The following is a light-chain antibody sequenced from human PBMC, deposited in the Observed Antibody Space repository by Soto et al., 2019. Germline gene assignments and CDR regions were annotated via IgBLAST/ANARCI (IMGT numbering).Light chain of an antibody. CDR2: EVS. CDR1: SSDVGGYNY. Sequence: QSVLTQPASVSGSPGQSITISCTGTSSDVGGYNYVSWYQQHPGKAPKLMIYEVSNRPSGVSNRFSGSKSANTASLTISGLQDEDEADYFCSSYGSTSTRYVFGTGTKLTVL. V-gene: IGLV2-14*01. J-gene: IGLJ1*01. CDR3: SSYGSTSTRYV.